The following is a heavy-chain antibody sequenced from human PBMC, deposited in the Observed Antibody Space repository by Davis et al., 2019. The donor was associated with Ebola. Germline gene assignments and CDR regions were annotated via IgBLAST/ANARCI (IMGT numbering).Heavy chain of an antibody. J-gene: IGHJ4*02. V-gene: IGHV1-18*01. Sequence: AASVKVSCKASGAAFSKYAISWVRKAPGQGLEWMGWISAFKGKTHYAQKFQGRMTLTTDTSTSTAYMELRSLRSDDTAVYWCARGEGAPDYWGQGTLVTVSS. CDR2: ISAFKGKT. D-gene: IGHD1-26*01. CDR1: GAAFSKYA. CDR3: ARGEGAPDY.